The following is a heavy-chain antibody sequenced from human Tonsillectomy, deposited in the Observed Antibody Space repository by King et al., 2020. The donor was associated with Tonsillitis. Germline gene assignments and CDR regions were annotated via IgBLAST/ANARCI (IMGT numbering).Heavy chain of an antibody. Sequence: VQLQESGPGLAKPSETLSLTCTVSGGSISSYYWNWIRQPPGKGLEWIGYIYYSGTTNYNPSLKSRVTISVDTSKNQFSLKLSSVTAADTAVYYCASDWGSGAFDIWGQGTMVTVSS. V-gene: IGHV4-59*01. J-gene: IGHJ3*02. CDR2: IYYSGTT. D-gene: IGHD7-27*01. CDR1: GGSISSYY. CDR3: ASDWGSGAFDI.